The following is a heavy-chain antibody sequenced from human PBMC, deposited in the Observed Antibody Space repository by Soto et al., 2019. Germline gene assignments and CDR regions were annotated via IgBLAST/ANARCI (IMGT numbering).Heavy chain of an antibody. Sequence: GESLKISCAASGFTFSSYSMNWVRQAPGKGLEWVSSISGSSSSTYYADSVKGRFTISRDNSKNTLYLQMNSLRAEDTAVYYCAKEVVTAYYWGQGTLVTVSS. CDR3: AKEVVTAYY. D-gene: IGHD2-21*02. J-gene: IGHJ4*02. CDR1: GFTFSSYS. V-gene: IGHV3-23*01. CDR2: ISGSSSST.